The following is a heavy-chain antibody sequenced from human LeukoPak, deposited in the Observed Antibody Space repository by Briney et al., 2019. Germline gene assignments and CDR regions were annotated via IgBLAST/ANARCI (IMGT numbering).Heavy chain of an antibody. J-gene: IGHJ4*02. Sequence: PSETLSLTCTVSGGSISSSSYYWGWIRQPPGKGLEWIGSIYYSGSTYYNPSLESRVTISVDTSKNQFSLKLSSVTAADTAVYYCARQGDFWSGYYIGYWGQGTLVTVSS. CDR3: ARQGDFWSGYYIGY. CDR2: IYYSGST. CDR1: GGSISSSSYY. V-gene: IGHV4-39*01. D-gene: IGHD3-3*01.